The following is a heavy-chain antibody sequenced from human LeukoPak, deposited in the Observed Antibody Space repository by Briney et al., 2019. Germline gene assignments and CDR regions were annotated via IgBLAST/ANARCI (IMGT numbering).Heavy chain of an antibody. D-gene: IGHD1-26*01. CDR2: IYTSGST. CDR1: GGSISSGSYY. J-gene: IGHJ2*01. CDR3: ARVLGDVVRWAGWYFDL. V-gene: IGHV4-61*02. Sequence: SQTLSLACTVSGGSISSGSYYWSRIRQPAGKGVEGIGRIYTSGSTNYNPSRKSRVTISVDTSKNQFSLKLSSVTAADTAVYYCARVLGDVVRWAGWYFDLWGRGTLVTVSS.